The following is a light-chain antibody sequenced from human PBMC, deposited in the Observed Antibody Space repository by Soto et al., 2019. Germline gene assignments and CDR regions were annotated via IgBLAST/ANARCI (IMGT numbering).Light chain of an antibody. V-gene: IGKV1-5*03. CDR2: KAS. CDR1: QSIDSW. CDR3: QHYKSYPWT. Sequence: DIQMTQSPSTMSASVGDRVTITCRASQSIDSWLAWYQQKPGKAPKLLMYKASNLESGVPSRFSGSGSETEFTLTISSLQPDDFAIYYCQHYKSYPWTFGQGTKVDIK. J-gene: IGKJ1*01.